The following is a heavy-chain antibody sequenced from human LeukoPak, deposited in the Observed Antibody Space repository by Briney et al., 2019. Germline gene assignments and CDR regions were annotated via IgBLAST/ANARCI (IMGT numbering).Heavy chain of an antibody. Sequence: GGSLRLSCGASGFTFSSYEMDWVRQAPGKGLEWVSYISSGGSAIYYADSVKGRFTISRDNAKNSLYLQMNSLRAEDTAVYYCARNDYSTSSYFYWGQGALVTVSS. J-gene: IGHJ4*02. CDR1: GFTFSSYE. CDR2: ISSGGSAI. V-gene: IGHV3-48*03. CDR3: ARNDYSTSSYFY. D-gene: IGHD6-6*01.